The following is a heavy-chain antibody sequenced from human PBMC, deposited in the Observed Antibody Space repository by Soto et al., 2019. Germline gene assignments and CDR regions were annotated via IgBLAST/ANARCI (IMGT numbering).Heavy chain of an antibody. Sequence: QVQLVQSGSEVKTPGSSVKVSCKASRDSFSTYSISWVRQAPGQGLEWMGGIIPIFGTPKYAQKFQGRVTITADESTSTLYMELSSLRSEDTAVYYCARGSYCGGTSCNSVLGYWGQGTLVTVSP. CDR2: IIPIFGTP. V-gene: IGHV1-69*01. D-gene: IGHD2-21*01. J-gene: IGHJ4*02. CDR3: ARGSYCGGTSCNSVLGY. CDR1: RDSFSTYS.